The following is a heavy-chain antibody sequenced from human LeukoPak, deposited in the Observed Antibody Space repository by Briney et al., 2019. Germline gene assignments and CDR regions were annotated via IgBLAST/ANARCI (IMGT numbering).Heavy chain of an antibody. CDR1: GGSISSYY. CDR3: ARVISIAAPFDY. J-gene: IGHJ4*02. Sequence: SETLSLTCIVSGGSISSYYWSWIRQPPGKGLEWIGYIYYSGSTNYNPSLKSRVTISVDTSKNQFSLKLSSVTAADTAVYYCARVISIAAPFDYWGQGTLVTVSS. CDR2: IYYSGST. V-gene: IGHV4-59*01. D-gene: IGHD6-6*01.